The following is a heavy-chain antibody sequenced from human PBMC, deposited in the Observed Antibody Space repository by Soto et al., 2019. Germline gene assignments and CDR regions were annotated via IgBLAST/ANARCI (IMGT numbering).Heavy chain of an antibody. CDR3: ARRLIDTWNQAHAFDC. J-gene: IGHJ3*01. V-gene: IGHV4-39*01. Sequence: QLQLQESGPGLVKPAETLSLKCAVSGGSVSSGNYFWGWIRQPPGKGLEWIGNIYYNGGTYYSPSLKRPVPMSVATAQNQFSLRLTSGTAADTAVYYCARRLIDTWNQAHAFDCWGQGTLVTVCS. D-gene: IGHD1-20*01. CDR1: GGSVSSGNYF. CDR2: IYYNGGT.